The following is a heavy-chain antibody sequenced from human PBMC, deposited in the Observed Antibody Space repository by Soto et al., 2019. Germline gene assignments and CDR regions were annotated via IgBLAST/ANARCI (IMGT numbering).Heavy chain of an antibody. CDR2: ISAYNGNT. J-gene: IGHJ5*02. V-gene: IGHV1-18*04. CDR1: GYTFNRYG. Sequence: QMQLVQSGPEVKKPGASVTVSCQASGYTFNRYGITWVRQAPGQGLEWMGWISAYNGNTNYAQNLQGRVTMTTDTSMSTAYMELRSVRSGDRAVYYCARSYCSTATCYSYWFDPWGQGTQVTVSS. CDR3: ARSYCSTATCYSYWFDP. D-gene: IGHD2-2*02.